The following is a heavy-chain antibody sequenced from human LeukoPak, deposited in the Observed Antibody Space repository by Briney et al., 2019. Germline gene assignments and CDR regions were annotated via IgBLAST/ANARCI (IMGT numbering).Heavy chain of an antibody. CDR3: AKEVGTFDY. D-gene: IGHD4-23*01. V-gene: IGHV3-9*01. CDR2: ISWNSGSI. CDR1: GFTFDDYA. J-gene: IGHJ4*02. Sequence: GGSLTLSCPASGFTFDDYAMHWVRPVPGKGVEWVSGISWNSGSIGYADSVKGRFTISRDNAKNSLYLQMNSLRVEDTALYYCAKEVGTFDYWGQGTLVTVSS.